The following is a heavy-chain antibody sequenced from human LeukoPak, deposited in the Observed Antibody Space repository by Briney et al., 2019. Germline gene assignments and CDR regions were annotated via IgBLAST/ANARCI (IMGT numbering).Heavy chain of an antibody. CDR3: AKDHGSSDWYYFDY. CDR2: IHYDGSNN. D-gene: IGHD6-13*01. Sequence: GGSLRLSCAASGFSFSSYGMHWVRQAPGKGLEWVAFIHYDGSNNYYADSVKGRFTISRDNSKNTLYLQMNTLRADDTAVYYCAKDHGSSDWYYFDYWGQGTLVTVSS. CDR1: GFSFSSYG. V-gene: IGHV3-30*02. J-gene: IGHJ4*02.